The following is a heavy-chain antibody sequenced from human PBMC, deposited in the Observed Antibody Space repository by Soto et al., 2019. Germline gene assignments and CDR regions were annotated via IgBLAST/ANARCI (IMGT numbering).Heavy chain of an antibody. CDR1: GFSLRTTGVA. J-gene: IGHJ4*02. D-gene: IGHD5-18*01. CDR3: AQGNIAMADY. CDR2: IFWDGDT. V-gene: IGHV2-5*02. Sequence: QITLKESGPPLVKPTQTLTLTCAFSGFSLRTTGVAVGWIRQPPGKALEWLAIIFWDGDTRYSPSLKSRLTITRDTSKNQVVLTLTNMDPVDTATYYCAQGNIAMADYWGQGILVTVSS.